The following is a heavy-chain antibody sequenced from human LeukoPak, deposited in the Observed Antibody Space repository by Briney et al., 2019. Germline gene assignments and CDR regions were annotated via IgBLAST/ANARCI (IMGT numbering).Heavy chain of an antibody. J-gene: IGHJ6*02. CDR3: ARLGADRGEDQEYQLWQYGMDV. V-gene: IGHV4-59*12. CDR1: GGSISSYY. CDR2: IYYSGST. Sequence: SETLSLTCTVSGGSISSYYWSWIRQPPGKGLEWIGYIYYSGSTNYNPSLQSRVTISVDTSKNQFSLKLSSVPAADTAVYYCARLGADRGEDQEYQLWQYGMDVWGQGTTVTVSS. D-gene: IGHD2-2*01.